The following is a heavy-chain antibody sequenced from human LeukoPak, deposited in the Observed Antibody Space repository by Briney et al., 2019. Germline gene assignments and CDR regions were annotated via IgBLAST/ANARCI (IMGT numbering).Heavy chain of an antibody. CDR3: AREVVVAATGFDY. CDR1: GYTFTGYY. J-gene: IGHJ4*02. CDR2: INPNSGDT. V-gene: IGHV1-2*02. Sequence: ASVKVSCKASGYTFTGYYMHWVRQAPGQGLEWMGWINPNSGDTNYAQKFQGRVTMTRDTSISTAYMELSRLRSDDTAVYYCAREVVVAATGFDYWGQGTLVTVSS. D-gene: IGHD2-15*01.